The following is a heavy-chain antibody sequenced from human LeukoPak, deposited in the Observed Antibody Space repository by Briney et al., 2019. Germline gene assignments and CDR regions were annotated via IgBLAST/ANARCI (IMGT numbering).Heavy chain of an antibody. V-gene: IGHV4-30-4*08. CDR2: IYYSGST. J-gene: IGHJ4*02. Sequence: SETLSLTCTVSGGSISSGDYYWSWIRQPPGKGLEWIGYIYYSGSTYYNPSLKSRVTIPVDTSKNQFSLELSSVTAADTAVYYCARGDGGNAHFDYWGQGTLVTVSS. CDR3: ARGDGGNAHFDY. D-gene: IGHD4-23*01. CDR1: GGSISSGDYY.